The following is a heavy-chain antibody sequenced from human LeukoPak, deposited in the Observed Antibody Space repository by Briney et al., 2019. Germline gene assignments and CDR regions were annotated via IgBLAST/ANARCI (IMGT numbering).Heavy chain of an antibody. Sequence: PSETLSLTCAVSGGSISSGGYSWSWIRQPPGKGLEWIGYIYHSGSTYYNPSLKSRVTISVDRSKNQFSLKLSSVTAADTAVYYCARGLNDILTGYYFAPITYWFDYWGQGTLVTVSS. J-gene: IGHJ4*02. CDR1: GGSISSGGYS. D-gene: IGHD3-9*01. CDR3: ARGLNDILTGYYFAPITYWFDY. V-gene: IGHV4-30-2*01. CDR2: IYHSGST.